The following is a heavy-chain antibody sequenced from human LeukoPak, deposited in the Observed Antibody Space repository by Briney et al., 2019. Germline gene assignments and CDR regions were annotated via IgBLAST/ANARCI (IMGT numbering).Heavy chain of an antibody. D-gene: IGHD2-8*01. Sequence: PGGSLRLSCAASGFTFSSYSMNWVCQAPGKGLEWVSSISSSSSYIYYADSVKGRFTISRDNAKNSLYLQMNSLRAEDTAVYYCARLMFLWPPIYFDYWGQGTLVTVSS. CDR2: ISSSSSYI. CDR3: ARLMFLWPPIYFDY. CDR1: GFTFSSYS. J-gene: IGHJ4*02. V-gene: IGHV3-21*01.